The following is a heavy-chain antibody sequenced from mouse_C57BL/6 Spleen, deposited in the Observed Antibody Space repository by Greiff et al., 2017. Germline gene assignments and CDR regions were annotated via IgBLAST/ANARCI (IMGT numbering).Heavy chain of an antibody. V-gene: IGHV5-17*01. CDR3: ARRLGHRAVDD. J-gene: IGHJ4*01. CDR2: ISSGSSTI. D-gene: IGHD4-1*01. Sequence: EVKLMESGGGLVKPGGSLKLSCAASGFTFSDYGMHWVRQAPEKGLEWVAYISSGSSTIYYADTVKGRFTISRDNAKNTLFLQMTSLRSEDTAMYDCARRLGHRAVDDWGQRTSVTVAS. CDR1: GFTFSDYG.